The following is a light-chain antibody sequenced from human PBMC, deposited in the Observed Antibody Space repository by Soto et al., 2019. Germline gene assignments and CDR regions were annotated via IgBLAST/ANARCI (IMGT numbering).Light chain of an antibody. J-gene: IGKJ2*01. V-gene: IGKV3-15*01. Sequence: EMVLTQSPVTLSVSPGEGATLSCRASQSVGSSLAWYQQKPGQPPRILIFGASTRGTGVPARFSGSGSGTEFTLTITSLQSDDFAVYYCLQYNNWPEYTFGQGTKVEIK. CDR2: GAS. CDR3: LQYNNWPEYT. CDR1: QSVGSS.